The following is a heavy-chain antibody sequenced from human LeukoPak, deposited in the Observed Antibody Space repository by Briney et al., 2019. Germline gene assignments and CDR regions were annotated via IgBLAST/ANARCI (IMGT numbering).Heavy chain of an antibody. V-gene: IGHV3-7*05. Sequence: PGGSLRLSCAASRFTFSNYWMSWVRQAPGKGLEWLTNIKRDGSEKYYVDSVKGRFTISRDNAKNSLYLQMNSLRAEDTAVYYCASQKNGASDYWGQGTLVTVSS. CDR1: RFTFSNYW. D-gene: IGHD1-1*01. CDR2: IKRDGSEK. J-gene: IGHJ4*02. CDR3: ASQKNGASDY.